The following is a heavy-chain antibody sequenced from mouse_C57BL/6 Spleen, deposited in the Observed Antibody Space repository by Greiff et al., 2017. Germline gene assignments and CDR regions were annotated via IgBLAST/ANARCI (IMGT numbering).Heavy chain of an antibody. J-gene: IGHJ2*01. CDR3: TRTVVAFDY. CDR2: IDPETGGT. CDR1: GYTFTDYE. D-gene: IGHD1-1*01. Sequence: VQLQQSGAELVRPGASVTLSCKASGYTFTDYEMHWVKQTPVHGLEWIGAIDPETGGTAYNQTFKGKAILTADKSSSTAYMELRSLTSEDSAVYYCTRTVVAFDYWGQGTTLTVSS. V-gene: IGHV1-15*01.